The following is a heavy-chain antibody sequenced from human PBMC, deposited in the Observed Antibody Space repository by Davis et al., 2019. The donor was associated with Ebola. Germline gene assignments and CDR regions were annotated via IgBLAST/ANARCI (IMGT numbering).Heavy chain of an antibody. CDR3: ARGGIAVDGTSSHGLDV. J-gene: IGHJ6*02. D-gene: IGHD5-24*01. CDR1: GYTFRTYA. Sequence: AGSLRLSCAASGYTFRTYAMTWVRQAPGKGLEWVSSISGSSGGSYYADSVKGRFAISRDNSKNTLYLQMNSLRAEDTAAYYCARGGIAVDGTSSHGLDVWGQGITVTVSS. CDR2: ISGSSGGS. V-gene: IGHV3-23*01.